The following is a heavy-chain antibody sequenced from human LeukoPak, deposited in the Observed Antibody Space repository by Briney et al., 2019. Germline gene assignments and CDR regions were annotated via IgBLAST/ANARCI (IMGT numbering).Heavy chain of an antibody. D-gene: IGHD3-16*01. CDR2: IYYSGST. Sequence: PSETLSLTCTVSGGSISSYYRSWIRQPPGKGLEWIGYIYYSGSTNYNPSLKSRVTISVDTSKNQFSLRLSSVTAADTAVYYCARAGGGSPPDYWGQGTLVTVSS. V-gene: IGHV4-59*01. CDR1: GGSISSYY. J-gene: IGHJ4*02. CDR3: ARAGGGSPPDY.